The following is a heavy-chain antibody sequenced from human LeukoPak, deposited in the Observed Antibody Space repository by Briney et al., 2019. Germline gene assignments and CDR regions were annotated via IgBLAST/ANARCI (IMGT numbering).Heavy chain of an antibody. CDR3: ARFAAMVTLDY. D-gene: IGHD5-18*01. CDR2: INHSGST. V-gene: IGHV4-34*01. CDR1: GGSFGGYY. Sequence: SETLSLTCAVYGGSFGGYYWSWIRQPPGKGLEWIGEINHSGSTNYNPSLTSRVTISVDTPKNQFSLKLSSVTAADTAVYYCARFAAMVTLDYWGQGTLVTVSS. J-gene: IGHJ4*02.